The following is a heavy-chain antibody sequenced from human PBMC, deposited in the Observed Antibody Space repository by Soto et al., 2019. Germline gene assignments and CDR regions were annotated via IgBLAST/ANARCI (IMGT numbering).Heavy chain of an antibody. Sequence: QVQLVQSGAEVKKPGSSVKVSCKASGGTFSSYAISWVRQAPGQGLEWMGGIIPIFGTANYAQKFQGRVTITADESTSTAYMELRSLRSEDTAVYYCARGAPADTAMPYPFDYWGQGTMVPVSS. D-gene: IGHD5-18*01. CDR3: ARGAPADTAMPYPFDY. CDR2: IIPIFGTA. CDR1: GGTFSSYA. J-gene: IGHJ4*02. V-gene: IGHV1-69*01.